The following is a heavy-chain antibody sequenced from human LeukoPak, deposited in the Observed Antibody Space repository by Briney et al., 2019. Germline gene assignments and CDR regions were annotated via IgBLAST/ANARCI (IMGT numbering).Heavy chain of an antibody. V-gene: IGHV3-15*01. J-gene: IGHJ5*01. CDR1: GFTSGFTFSKAW. CDR3: TTQTLPDS. Sequence: GGSLRLSCAASGFTSGFTFSKAWMSWVRQAPGKGLEWVGRIKSKTDGGTTDYAAPVKGRFTISRDDSKNTLYLQMNSLKTEDKAVYYCTTQTLPDSWGQGTLVTVSS. CDR2: IKSKTDGGTT.